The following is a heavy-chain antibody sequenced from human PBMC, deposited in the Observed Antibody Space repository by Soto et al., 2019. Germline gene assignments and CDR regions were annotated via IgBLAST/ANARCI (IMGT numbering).Heavy chain of an antibody. V-gene: IGHV3-7*03. CDR3: ARSARAGYYGLGSYSDY. Sequence: GGSLRLSCAASGFTFSSYWMSWVRQAPGKGLEWVANIKQDGSEKYYVDSVKGRFTISRDNAKNSLYLQMNSLRAEDTAVYYCARSARAGYYGLGSYSDYCGQGTLVT. J-gene: IGHJ4*02. CDR2: IKQDGSEK. CDR1: GFTFSSYW. D-gene: IGHD3-10*01.